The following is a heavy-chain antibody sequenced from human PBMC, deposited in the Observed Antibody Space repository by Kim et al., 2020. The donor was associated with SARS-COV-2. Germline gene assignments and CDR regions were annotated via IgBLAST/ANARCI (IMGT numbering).Heavy chain of an antibody. CDR3: STTLYSGFSAYDWGVGN. D-gene: IGHD5-12*01. CDR2: IKSKNDGGTT. CDR1: GFTFSNAW. V-gene: IGHV3-15*01. Sequence: GGSLRLFCAASGFTFSNAWMRWVRQAPGKGLEWVGRIKSKNDGGTTDYAAAVKGRFSISRDDSKKTAYLQMNSLKTEDTAVYYCSTTLYSGFSAYDWGVGNGGQGTLVTVSS. J-gene: IGHJ4*02.